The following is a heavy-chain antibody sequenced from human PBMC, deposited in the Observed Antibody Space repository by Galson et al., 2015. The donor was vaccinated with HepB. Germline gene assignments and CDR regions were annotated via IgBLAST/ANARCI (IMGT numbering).Heavy chain of an antibody. V-gene: IGHV5-10-1*01. D-gene: IGHD1-1*01. Sequence: QSGAEVKKPGESLRISCKGSGYSFTSYWISWVRQMPGKGLEWMGRIDPSDSYTNYSPSFQGHVTISADKSISTAYLQWSSLKASDTAMYYCARIPQERYYYYGMDVWGQGTTVTVSS. CDR2: IDPSDSYT. J-gene: IGHJ6*02. CDR3: ARIPQERYYYYGMDV. CDR1: GYSFTSYW.